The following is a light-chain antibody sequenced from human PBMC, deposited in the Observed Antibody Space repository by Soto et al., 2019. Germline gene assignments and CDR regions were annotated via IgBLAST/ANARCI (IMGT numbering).Light chain of an antibody. J-gene: IGKJ5*01. CDR3: QQYDNWPPIT. V-gene: IGKV3-15*01. Sequence: EVVMTQSPATLSVSPGERATLSCRASQSVSINLAWYQQKHGQAPRLLIHGASTRATGIPARFGGSGSGTEFTLTISSMQSEDFAVYYCQQYDNWPPITFGQGTRLGIK. CDR2: GAS. CDR1: QSVSIN.